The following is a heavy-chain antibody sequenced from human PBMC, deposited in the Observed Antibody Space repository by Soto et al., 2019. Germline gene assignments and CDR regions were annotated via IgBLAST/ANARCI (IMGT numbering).Heavy chain of an antibody. V-gene: IGHV4-38-2*02. Sequence: SETLSLTCTVSGYSISSGSYWGWIRQPPGKGLEWIGSIYYSGSTYNNPSLRSRVSMSIDTSKDQFSLKLKSVTAVDTALYFCARQRTSVVTQAYFDVWGPGSLVTVSS. CDR1: GYSISSGSY. J-gene: IGHJ4*02. CDR3: ARQRTSVVTQAYFDV. D-gene: IGHD2-21*02. CDR2: IYYSGST.